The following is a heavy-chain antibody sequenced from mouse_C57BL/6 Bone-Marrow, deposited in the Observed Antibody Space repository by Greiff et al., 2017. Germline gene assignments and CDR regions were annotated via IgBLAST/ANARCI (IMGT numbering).Heavy chain of an antibody. CDR1: GFNIKDDY. Sequence: EVQLQQSGAELVRPGASVKLSCTASGFNIKDDYMHWVKQRPGQGLEWIGWIDPENGDTEYASKFQGKATITADTSSNTAYLQLSSLTSEDTAVYYCTTYDGYYSMDYWGQGTSVTVSS. CDR3: TTYDGYYSMDY. CDR2: IDPENGDT. V-gene: IGHV14-4*01. D-gene: IGHD2-3*01. J-gene: IGHJ4*01.